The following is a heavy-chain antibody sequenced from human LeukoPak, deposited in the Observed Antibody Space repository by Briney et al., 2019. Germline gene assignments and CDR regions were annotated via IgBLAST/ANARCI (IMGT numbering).Heavy chain of an antibody. D-gene: IGHD3-22*01. Sequence: GALILSCAXXGFTFXSYAMSWVRQAPGKGLEWVSTISGTGGSTYYADSVKGQFTISRDNSKNTLYLQMNSLRAEDTALYYCAKGMDYDSSGYIDYWGQGTLVTVSS. J-gene: IGHJ4*02. CDR3: AKGMDYDSSGYIDY. V-gene: IGHV3-23*01. CDR1: GFTFXSYA. CDR2: ISGTGGST.